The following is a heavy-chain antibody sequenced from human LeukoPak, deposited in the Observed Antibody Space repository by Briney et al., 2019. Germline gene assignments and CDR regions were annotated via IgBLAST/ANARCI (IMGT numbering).Heavy chain of an antibody. CDR1: GFTFSSYG. D-gene: IGHD2-15*01. V-gene: IGHV3-30*02. CDR2: IRYDGSNK. J-gene: IGHJ4*02. CDR3: ARDPYCSGGSCFSPLFDY. Sequence: GGSLRLSCAASGFTFSSYGMHWVRQAPGKGLEWVAFIRYDGSNKYYADSVKGRFTISRDNSKNTLYLQMNSLRAEDTAVYYCARDPYCSGGSCFSPLFDYWGQGTLVTVSS.